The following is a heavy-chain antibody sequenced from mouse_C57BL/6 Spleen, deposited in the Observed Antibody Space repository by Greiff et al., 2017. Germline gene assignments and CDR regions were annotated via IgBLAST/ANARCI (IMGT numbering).Heavy chain of an antibody. D-gene: IGHD2-3*01. CDR3: ARWGMVTNYYAMDY. CDR2: ISYDGSN. J-gene: IGHJ4*01. V-gene: IGHV3-6*01. CDR1: GYSITSGYY. Sequence: VQLKESGPGLVKPSQSLSLTCSVTGYSITSGYYWNWIRQFPGNKLEWMGYISYDGSNNYNPSLKNRISITRDTSKNQFFLKLNSVTTEDTATYYCARWGMVTNYYAMDYWGQGTSVTVSS.